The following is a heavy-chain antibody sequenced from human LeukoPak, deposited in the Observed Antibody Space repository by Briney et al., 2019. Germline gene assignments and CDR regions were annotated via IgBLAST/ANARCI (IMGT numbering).Heavy chain of an antibody. D-gene: IGHD3-22*01. J-gene: IGHJ4*02. V-gene: IGHV1-18*01. CDR1: GYTFTSYG. CDR3: ARDLEVNYYDSSGYLDY. CDR2: ISAYNGNT. Sequence: ASVKVSCKASGYTFTSYGISWVRQAPGQGLEWMGWISAYNGNTNYAQKLQGRVTMTTDTSTSTAYMELRSLRSDDTAVYYCARDLEVNYYDSSGYLDYWGQGTLVTVSS.